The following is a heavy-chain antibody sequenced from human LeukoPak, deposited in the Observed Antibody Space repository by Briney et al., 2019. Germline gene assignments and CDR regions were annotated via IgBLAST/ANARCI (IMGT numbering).Heavy chain of an antibody. J-gene: IGHJ4*02. CDR3: AKDYRIGYSDHFDY. V-gene: IGHV3-23*01. CDR2: IYESGQTT. Sequence: GGSLRLSCVGSGFTCSSHAMSWVRQAPEKGLEWVSGIYESGQTTHYADSVKGRFSISRDNSKNTLYLQMDSLRGEDTAIYYCAKDYRIGYSDHFDYWGQGALVTVSS. CDR1: GFTCSSHA. D-gene: IGHD2-21*01.